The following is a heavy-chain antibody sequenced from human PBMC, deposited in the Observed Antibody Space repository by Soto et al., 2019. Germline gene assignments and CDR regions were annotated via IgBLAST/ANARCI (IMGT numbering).Heavy chain of an antibody. CDR1: GFNLRDLR. CDR3: VREGLGGHIGPFDI. CDR2: IGISGKT. J-gene: IGHJ3*02. Sequence: EVQLVESGGGLVQPGGSLGISCVASGFNLRDLRMHWVRQGAGKGLEWVSSIGISGKTYHAGSVQGRFTISRESAKNSLYLQMNSLRVGDTAVYFCVREGLGGHIGPFDIWGQGTMVTASS. V-gene: IGHV3-13*01. D-gene: IGHD3-10*01.